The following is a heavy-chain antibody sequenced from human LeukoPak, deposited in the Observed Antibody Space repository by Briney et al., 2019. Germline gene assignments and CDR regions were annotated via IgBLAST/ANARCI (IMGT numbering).Heavy chain of an antibody. CDR3: ARGPRATATQAFDI. CDR2: IYTTGST. Sequence: SETLSLTCTVSDGSITNSYWSWIRQPAGKGLEWIGRIYTTGSTNYNPSLNSRVTMSVDTSKNQFSLKLNSVTAADTAVYYCARGPRATATQAFDIWGQGTMVTASS. V-gene: IGHV4-4*07. D-gene: IGHD2-15*01. J-gene: IGHJ3*02. CDR1: DGSITNSY.